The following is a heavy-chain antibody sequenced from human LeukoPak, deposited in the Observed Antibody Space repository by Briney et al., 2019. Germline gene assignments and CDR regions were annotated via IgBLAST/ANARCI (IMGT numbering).Heavy chain of an antibody. J-gene: IGHJ4*02. CDR1: GFTFSSYA. D-gene: IGHD3-22*01. CDR2: ISSNGGST. Sequence: GGSLRLSCAASGFTFSSYAMHWVRQAPGKGLEYVSAISSNGGSTYYANSVKGRFTISRDNSKNTLYLQMGSLRAEDMAVYYCARVSAYYYDSSGYYDSWGQGTLVTVSS. CDR3: ARVSAYYYDSSGYYDS. V-gene: IGHV3-64*01.